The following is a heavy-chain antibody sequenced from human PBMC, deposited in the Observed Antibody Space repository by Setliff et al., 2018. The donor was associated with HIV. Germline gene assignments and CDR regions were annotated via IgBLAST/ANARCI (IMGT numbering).Heavy chain of an antibody. CDR3: ARLLVAGMLFDY. V-gene: IGHV4-61*09. D-gene: IGHD2-15*01. CDR1: GGSISSGSYY. Sequence: SETLSLTCTVSGGSISSGSYYWSWIRQPAGKGLEWIGHIYTSGSTNYNPSLKSRVTISVDTSKNQFSLKLSSVTAADTAVYYCARLLVAGMLFDYWGQGTLVTVSS. CDR2: IYTSGST. J-gene: IGHJ4*02.